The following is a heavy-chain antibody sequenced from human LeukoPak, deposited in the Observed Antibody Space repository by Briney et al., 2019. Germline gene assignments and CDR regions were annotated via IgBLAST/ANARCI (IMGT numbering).Heavy chain of an antibody. J-gene: IGHJ4*02. CDR2: ISSSSSYI. CDR1: GFTFSSYS. CDR3: ARAGRTYGGNSYFDY. V-gene: IGHV3-21*01. Sequence: GGSLRLSCAASGFTFSSYSMNWVRQAPGKGLEWVSSISSSSSYIYYADSVKGRFTISGDNAKNSLYLQMNSLRAEDTAVYYCARAGRTYGGNSYFDYWGQGTLVTVSS. D-gene: IGHD4-23*01.